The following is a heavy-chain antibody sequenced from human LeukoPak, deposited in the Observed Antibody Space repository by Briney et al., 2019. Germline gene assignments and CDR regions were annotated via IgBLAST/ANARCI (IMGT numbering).Heavy chain of an antibody. D-gene: IGHD1-26*01. Sequence: TETLSLTCSVSGGSISTYFWSWIRQPPGKGLEWIGYIFHRGSTNYNASLRSRVTISMDTSMNQFSLRLTSVTAADTAVYYCARDGGEVGASTWFDPWGQGTLVTVS. CDR2: IFHRGST. J-gene: IGHJ5*02. CDR3: ARDGGEVGASTWFDP. CDR1: GGSISTYF. V-gene: IGHV4-59*13.